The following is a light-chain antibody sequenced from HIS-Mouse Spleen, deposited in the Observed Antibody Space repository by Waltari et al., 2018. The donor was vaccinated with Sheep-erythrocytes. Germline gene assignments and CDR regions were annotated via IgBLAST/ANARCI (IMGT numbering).Light chain of an antibody. CDR3: MQALQTPWT. CDR2: LGY. CDR1: QSLLHSNGYNY. V-gene: IGKV2-28*01. Sequence: DIVMTQSPLSLPVTPGEPASISCRSSQSLLHSNGYNYLDWYLQKPGQSPQLLFYLGYNRASGVPDRFSGSGSGTDFTLTISRVEAEDVGVYYCMQALQTPWTFGQGTKVEIK. J-gene: IGKJ1*01.